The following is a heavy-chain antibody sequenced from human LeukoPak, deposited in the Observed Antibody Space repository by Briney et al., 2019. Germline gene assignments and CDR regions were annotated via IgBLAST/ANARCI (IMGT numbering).Heavy chain of an antibody. CDR3: ARHSSVRNWFDP. Sequence: SETLSLTCAVYGGSFSGYYWSWIRQPPGKGLEWIGEINHSGSTNYNPSLKSRVTTSVDTSKNQFSLKLSSVTAADTAVYYCARHSSVRNWFDPWGQGTLVTVSS. V-gene: IGHV4-34*01. J-gene: IGHJ5*02. CDR2: INHSGST. CDR1: GGSFSGYY. D-gene: IGHD6-19*01.